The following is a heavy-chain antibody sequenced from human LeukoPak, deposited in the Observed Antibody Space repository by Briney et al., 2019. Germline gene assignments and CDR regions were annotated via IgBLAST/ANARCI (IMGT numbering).Heavy chain of an antibody. CDR1: GFTFSSYS. CDR3: ARDLTYYYDSSGEPDAFDI. V-gene: IGHV3-48*04. Sequence: PGGSLRLSCAASGFTFSSYSTNWVRQAPGKGLEWVSYISSSGSTIYYADSVKGRFTISRDNAKNSLYLQMNSLRAEDTAVYYCARDLTYYYDSSGEPDAFDIWGQGTMVTVSS. D-gene: IGHD3-22*01. J-gene: IGHJ3*02. CDR2: ISSSGSTI.